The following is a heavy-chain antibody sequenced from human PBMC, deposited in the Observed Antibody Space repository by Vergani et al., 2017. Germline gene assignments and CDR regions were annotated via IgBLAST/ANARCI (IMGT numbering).Heavy chain of an antibody. CDR2: ISSSGSTI. Sequence: EVQLVESGGGLVQPGGSLRLSCAASGFTISSYAMNWVRQAPGKGLEWVSYISSSGSTIYYADSVKGRFTISRDNAKNSLYLQMNSLRAEDTAVYYCARVGCSGGSCYFDYWGQGTLVTVSS. J-gene: IGHJ4*02. CDR1: GFTISSYA. V-gene: IGHV3-48*03. CDR3: ARVGCSGGSCYFDY. D-gene: IGHD2-15*01.